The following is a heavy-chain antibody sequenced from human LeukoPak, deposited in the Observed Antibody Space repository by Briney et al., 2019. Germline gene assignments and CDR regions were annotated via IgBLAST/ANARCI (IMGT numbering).Heavy chain of an antibody. CDR3: ARTPYVWGSYRYYFDY. Sequence: SVKVSCKASGGIFSSYAISWVRQAPGQGLEWMGGIIPIFGTANYAQKFQGRVTITADESTSTAYMELSSLRSEDTAVYYCARTPYVWGSYRYYFDYWGQGTLVTVSS. CDR1: GGIFSSYA. J-gene: IGHJ4*02. D-gene: IGHD3-16*02. V-gene: IGHV1-69*13. CDR2: IIPIFGTA.